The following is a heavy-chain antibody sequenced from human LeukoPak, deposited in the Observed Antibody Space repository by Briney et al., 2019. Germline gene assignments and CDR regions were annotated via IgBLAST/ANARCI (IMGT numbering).Heavy chain of an antibody. CDR3: ARDGAVAGTENWFDP. D-gene: IGHD6-19*01. J-gene: IGHJ5*02. Sequence: SQTLSLTCTVSGGSISSGDYYWRSIRQPPGKGLEWIGYIYYSGSTYYNPSLKSRVTISVDTSKNQFSLKLSSVTAADTAVYYCARDGAVAGTENWFDPWGQGTLVTVSS. CDR1: GGSISSGDYY. V-gene: IGHV4-30-4*01. CDR2: IYYSGST.